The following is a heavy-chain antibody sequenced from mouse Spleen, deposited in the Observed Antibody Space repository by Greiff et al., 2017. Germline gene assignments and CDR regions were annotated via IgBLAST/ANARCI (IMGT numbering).Heavy chain of an antibody. V-gene: IGHV6-3*01. D-gene: IGHD2-2*01. CDR2: IRLKSDNYAT. CDR1: GFTFSNYW. Sequence: EVHLVESGGGLVQPGGSMKLSCVASGFTFSNYWMNWVRQSPEKGLEWVAQIRLKSDNYATHYAESVKGRFTISRDDSKSSVYLQMNNLRAEDTGIYYCTVDGYDGGGYWGQGTTLTVSS. J-gene: IGHJ2*01. CDR3: TVDGYDGGGY.